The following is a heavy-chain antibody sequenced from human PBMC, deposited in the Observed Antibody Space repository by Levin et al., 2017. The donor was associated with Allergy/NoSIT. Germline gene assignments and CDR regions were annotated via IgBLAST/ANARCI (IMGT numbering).Heavy chain of an antibody. CDR2: IYTGGTT. CDR3: ARVTGSRNYYAMDV. Sequence: GGSLRLSCAASGFTVRGNYMSWVRQAPGKGLEWVSVIYTGGTTYYADSVKGRFTISRDNSKNTLYLQMNSLRADDTAVYYCARVTGSRNYYAMDVWGQGTTVTVSS. CDR1: GFTVRGNY. J-gene: IGHJ6*02. D-gene: IGHD3-10*01. V-gene: IGHV3-53*01.